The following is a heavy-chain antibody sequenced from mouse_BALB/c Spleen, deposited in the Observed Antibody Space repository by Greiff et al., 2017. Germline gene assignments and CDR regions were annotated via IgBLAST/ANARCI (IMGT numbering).Heavy chain of an antibody. Sequence: QVQLQQPGAELVKPGAPVKLSCKASGYTFTSYWMNWVKQRPGRGLEWIGRIDPSDSETHYNQKFKDKATLTVDKSSSTAYIQLSSLTSEDSAVYYCARDEYFDVWGAGTTVTVSS. CDR3: ARDEYFDV. V-gene: IGHV1-69*02. J-gene: IGHJ1*01. CDR2: IDPSDSET. CDR1: GYTFTSYW.